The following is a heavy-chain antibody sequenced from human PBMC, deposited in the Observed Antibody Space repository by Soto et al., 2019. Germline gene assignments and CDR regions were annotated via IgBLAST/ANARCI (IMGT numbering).Heavy chain of an antibody. J-gene: IGHJ4*02. V-gene: IGHV4-31*03. D-gene: IGHD5-18*01. Sequence: SETLSLTCTVSGGSISSGGYYWSWIRQHPGKGLEWIGYIYYSGSTYYNPSLKSRVTISVDTSKNQFSLKLSSVTAADTAVYYCARVNTAMALDYWGQGTLVTVSS. CDR2: IYYSGST. CDR3: ARVNTAMALDY. CDR1: GGSISSGGYY.